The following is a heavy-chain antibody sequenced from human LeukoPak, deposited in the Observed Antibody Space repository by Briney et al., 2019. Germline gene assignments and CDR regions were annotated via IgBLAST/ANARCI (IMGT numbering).Heavy chain of an antibody. J-gene: IGHJ4*02. D-gene: IGHD4-17*01. CDR3: AIYAYGDYGLYDY. V-gene: IGHV4-39*01. CDR1: GGSISSSSYY. CDR2: IYYSGST. Sequence: SETLSLTCTVSGGSISSSSYYWGWIRHPPGKGLEWIGSIYYSGSTYYNPSLKSRVTISVDTSKTQFSLKLSSVTDADTVVYYCAIYAYGDYGLYDYWGQGTLVTVSS.